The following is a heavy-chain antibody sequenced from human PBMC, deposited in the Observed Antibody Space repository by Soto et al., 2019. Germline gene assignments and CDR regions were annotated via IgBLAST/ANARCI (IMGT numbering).Heavy chain of an antibody. J-gene: IGHJ6*02. CDR2: IYSGGNT. CDR3: ARDSTWIPYYHYGMDV. CDR1: GFSVSSNY. Sequence: VQLVESGGGLIQPGGSLRLSCAASGFSVSSNYMSWVRQAPGKGLEWVSVIYSGGNTHYADSVKGRFTISRDISKNTLYLQMNSLRAEDTAVYYCARDSTWIPYYHYGMDVWGQGTTVTVSS. D-gene: IGHD5-18*01. V-gene: IGHV3-53*01.